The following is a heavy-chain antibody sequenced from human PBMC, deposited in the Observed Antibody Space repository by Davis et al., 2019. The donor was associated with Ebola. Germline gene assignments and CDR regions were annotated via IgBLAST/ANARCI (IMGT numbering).Heavy chain of an antibody. CDR3: ASLGGEGVGLRHIDY. Sequence: SVKVSCKASGGTFSSYAISWVRQAPGQGLEWMGGIIPIFGTANYAQKFQGRVTITADESTSTAYMELSSLRSEDTAVYYCASLGGEGVGLRHIDYWGQGTLVTVSS. J-gene: IGHJ4*02. CDR1: GGTFSSYA. CDR2: IIPIFGTA. V-gene: IGHV1-69*13. D-gene: IGHD3-16*01.